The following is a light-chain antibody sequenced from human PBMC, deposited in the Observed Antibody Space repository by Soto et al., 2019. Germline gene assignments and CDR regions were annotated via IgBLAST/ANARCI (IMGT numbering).Light chain of an antibody. CDR1: TSNIGSNY. Sequence: HSVLTQPPSASGTPGQGVTISCSGSTSNIGSNYVYWYQQLPGTAPKLLIYRNNQRPSGVPDRFSGSKPATSASLAISGLRSDDEADYFCATWDDSLNGFYVFGTGTKVTVL. V-gene: IGLV1-47*01. CDR3: ATWDDSLNGFYV. CDR2: RNN. J-gene: IGLJ1*01.